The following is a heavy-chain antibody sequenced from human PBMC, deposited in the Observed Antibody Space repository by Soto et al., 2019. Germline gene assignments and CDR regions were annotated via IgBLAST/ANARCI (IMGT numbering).Heavy chain of an antibody. CDR3: AKNPWGTVFDF. CDR2: ISKTGATT. J-gene: IGHJ3*01. D-gene: IGHD3-16*01. CDR1: GFAFNTYD. Sequence: EVQLVESGGGLVQPGGSLRLSCAASGFAFNTYDMTWVRQAPGKGLEWVSTISKTGATTYYADSVRGRFTISRDNSKNTLHLQMNSLRAEDTALYFCAKNPWGTVFDFWGQGTLLTVSS. V-gene: IGHV3-23*04.